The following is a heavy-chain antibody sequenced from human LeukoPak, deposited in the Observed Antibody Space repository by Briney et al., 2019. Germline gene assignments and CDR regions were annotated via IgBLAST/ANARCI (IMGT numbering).Heavy chain of an antibody. CDR2: ISGSGGST. V-gene: IGHV3-23*01. CDR3: ATYRQVLLPFES. CDR1: GFTFSNYA. J-gene: IGHJ4*02. Sequence: GGSLRLSCAASGFTFSNYAMTWVRQAPGKGLEWVSAISGSGGSTYYADSVKGRFTISRDNSKNTLFLQMNSLRAEDTAIYYCATYRQVLLPFESWGQGTLVTVSS. D-gene: IGHD2-8*02.